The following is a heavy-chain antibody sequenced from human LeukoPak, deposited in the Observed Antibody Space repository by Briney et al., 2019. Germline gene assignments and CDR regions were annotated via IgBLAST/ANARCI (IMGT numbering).Heavy chain of an antibody. CDR3: ASGHDYGDYYFDY. V-gene: IGHV1-69*04. CDR2: IIPILGIA. J-gene: IGHJ4*02. D-gene: IGHD4-17*01. CDR1: GGTFSSYA. Sequence: ASVKVSCKASGGTFSSYAISWVRQAPGQGLEWMGRIIPILGIANYAQKFQGRVTVTADKSTSTAYMELSSLRSEDTAVYYCASGHDYGDYYFDYWGQGTLVTVSS.